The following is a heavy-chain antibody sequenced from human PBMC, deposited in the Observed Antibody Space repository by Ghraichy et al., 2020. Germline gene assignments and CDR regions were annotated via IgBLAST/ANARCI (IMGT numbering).Heavy chain of an antibody. J-gene: IGHJ4*02. V-gene: IGHV4-34*01. CDR1: GGSFSGYS. D-gene: IGHD2-2*01. CDR2: INHSGST. CDR3: ARGTADMDY. Sequence: SETLSLTCAVYGGSFSGYSWSWIRQPPGKGLEWIGEINHSGSTNYNPSLKSRVTMSVDTSKNQFSLKLSSVTAADTAVYYCARGTADMDYWGQGTLVTVSS.